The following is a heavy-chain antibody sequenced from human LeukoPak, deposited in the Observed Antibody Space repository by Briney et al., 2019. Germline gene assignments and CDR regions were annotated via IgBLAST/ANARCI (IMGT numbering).Heavy chain of an antibody. CDR1: GFTLSSYA. CDR3: AKDLASGRARYFDY. J-gene: IGHJ4*02. V-gene: IGHV3-23*01. CDR2: ISGSGGST. D-gene: IGHD6-13*01. Sequence: GGSLRLSCAASGFTLSSYAMSWVRQAPGKGLEWVSAISGSGGSTYYADSVKGRFTISRDNSKNTLYLQMNSLRAEDTAVYYCAKDLASGRARYFDYWGQGTLVTVSS.